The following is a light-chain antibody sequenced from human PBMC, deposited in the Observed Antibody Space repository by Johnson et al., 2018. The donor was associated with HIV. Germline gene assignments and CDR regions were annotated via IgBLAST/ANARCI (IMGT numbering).Light chain of an antibody. CDR1: SSNIGNNY. J-gene: IGLJ1*01. CDR3: GTWDSSLRVGF. CDR2: DNN. V-gene: IGLV1-51*01. Sequence: HSVLTQPPSVSAAPGQKVTISCSGSSSNIGNNYVSWYQQLPGTAPKLLIYDNNKRPSGIPDRFSGSKSGTSATMGITGLQTGHEADYYCGTWDSSLRVGFFGAGTKVTVL.